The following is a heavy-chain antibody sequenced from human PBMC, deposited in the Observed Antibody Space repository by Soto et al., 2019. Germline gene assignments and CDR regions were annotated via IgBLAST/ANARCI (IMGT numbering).Heavy chain of an antibody. Sequence: PSETLSLTCTVSRGSINNSYWTWIRQPPGKRLEWIGYIHYTGSTNYSPSLRGRVTISVDTSKNQFSLKLTSVIAADTAVYYCARHVHSSSWGIDAWGQGTTVTVSS. J-gene: IGHJ6*02. CDR3: ARHVHSSSWGIDA. CDR1: RGSINNSY. D-gene: IGHD6-13*01. CDR2: IHYTGST. V-gene: IGHV4-59*08.